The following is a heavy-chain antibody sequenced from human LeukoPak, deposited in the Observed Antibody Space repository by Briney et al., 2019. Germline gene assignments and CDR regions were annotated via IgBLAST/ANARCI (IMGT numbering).Heavy chain of an antibody. CDR1: GYTFTGYY. D-gene: IGHD2/OR15-2a*01. V-gene: IGHV1-2*06. CDR3: ARGAVMSRGFDY. Sequence: ASVKVSCKASGYTFTGYYMHWVRQAPGQGLEWMGRINPNSGGTNYAQKFQGRVTMTRDTSISTAYMELSRLRSDDTAVYYCARGAVMSRGFDYWGQGTLDTVSS. J-gene: IGHJ4*02. CDR2: INPNSGGT.